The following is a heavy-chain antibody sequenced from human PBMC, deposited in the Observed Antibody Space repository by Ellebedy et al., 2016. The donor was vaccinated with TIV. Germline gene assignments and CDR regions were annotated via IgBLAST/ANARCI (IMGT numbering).Heavy chain of an antibody. CDR2: ISSSSTYT. J-gene: IGHJ6*02. CDR3: ARANSRAFVVVPADVAVDGMDV. Sequence: GGSLRLSCAASGLIFSDYYMSWIRQAPGKGLEWVSYISSSSTYTNYADSVKGRFTISRDNAKNSLYLQMNSLRAEDTAVYYCARANSRAFVVVPADVAVDGMDVWGQGTTVTVSS. CDR1: GLIFSDYY. V-gene: IGHV3-11*06. D-gene: IGHD2-2*01.